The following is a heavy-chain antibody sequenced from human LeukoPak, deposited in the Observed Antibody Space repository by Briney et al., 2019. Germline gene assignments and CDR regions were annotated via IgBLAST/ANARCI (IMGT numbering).Heavy chain of an antibody. J-gene: IGHJ4*02. Sequence: GESLKISCKASGYSFTSYWIAWVRQLPGKGLEWMGIISPNDSDTRYSPSFQGQVTISADKSISTAYLQWSSLKASDTAMYYCARRSGWYSFDYWGQGTLVTVSS. V-gene: IGHV5-51*01. D-gene: IGHD6-19*01. CDR2: ISPNDSDT. CDR1: GYSFTSYW. CDR3: ARRSGWYSFDY.